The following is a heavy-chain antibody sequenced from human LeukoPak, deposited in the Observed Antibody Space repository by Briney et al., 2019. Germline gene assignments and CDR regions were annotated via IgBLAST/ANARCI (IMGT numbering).Heavy chain of an antibody. V-gene: IGHV3-66*01. D-gene: IGHD5-18*01. J-gene: IGHJ3*02. CDR1: GGSFSGYY. Sequence: ETLSLTCAVYGGSFSGYYWSWIRQPPGKGLEWVSLIYSGGSTYYADSVKGRFTISRDNSKNTLYLQMNSLRAEDTAVYYCARVGGYSYGYTWCGAFDIWGQGTMVTVSS. CDR3: ARVGGYSYGYTWCGAFDI. CDR2: IYSGGST.